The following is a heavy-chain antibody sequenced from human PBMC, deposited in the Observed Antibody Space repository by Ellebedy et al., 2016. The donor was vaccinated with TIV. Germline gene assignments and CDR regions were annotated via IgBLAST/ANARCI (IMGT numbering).Heavy chain of an antibody. D-gene: IGHD3-3*01. CDR2: INTGNGNT. Sequence: ASVKVSXKASGHTFTSYGIHWVRQAPGQRPEWMGWINTGNGNTKYSQKLQGRVTITTDTSASTAYRELTSLVSEDTAVYYCATREWQDPMDVWGQGTTVTVSS. J-gene: IGHJ6*02. CDR1: GHTFTSYG. V-gene: IGHV1-3*04. CDR3: ATREWQDPMDV.